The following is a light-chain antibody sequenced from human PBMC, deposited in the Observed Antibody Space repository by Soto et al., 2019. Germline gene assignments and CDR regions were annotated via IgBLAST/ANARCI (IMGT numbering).Light chain of an antibody. J-gene: IGKJ1*01. CDR3: EPYNNLPPWT. V-gene: IGKV3-15*01. Sequence: RVMTQSQATLSLSPGERATLSCRSSQSVSTNVAWYQQNPGQAPRLLIYGASTRATDIPARFSGSGSGTDFTLTINSMQSEDFAGYYYEPYNNLPPWTLGQETKGEVK. CDR1: QSVSTN. CDR2: GAS.